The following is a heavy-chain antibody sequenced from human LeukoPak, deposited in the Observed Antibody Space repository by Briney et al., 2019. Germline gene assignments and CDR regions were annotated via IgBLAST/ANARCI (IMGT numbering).Heavy chain of an antibody. CDR1: GGTFSNYA. CDR3: ARNSDFWSGYYSA. CDR2: IIPIFGTA. D-gene: IGHD3-3*01. J-gene: IGHJ5*02. V-gene: IGHV1-69*13. Sequence: ASVKVSCKASGGTFSNYAISWVRQAPGQGLEWMGGIIPIFGTANYAQKFQGRVTITADESTSTACMELSSLRSEDTAVYYCARNSDFWSGYYSAWGQGTLVTVSS.